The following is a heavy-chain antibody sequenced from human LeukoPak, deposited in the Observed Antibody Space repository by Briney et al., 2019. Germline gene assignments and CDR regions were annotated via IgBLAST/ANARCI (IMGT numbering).Heavy chain of an antibody. CDR1: GGSISSGSYY. CDR3: ARDHGDYGP. D-gene: IGHD4-17*01. J-gene: IGHJ5*02. V-gene: IGHV4-61*02. CDR2: IYTSGST. Sequence: SQTLSLTCTVSGGSISSGSYYWRWLRQPAGKGLEWIGRIYTSGSTNYNPSLKSRVTISVDTSKNQFSLKLSSVTAADTAVYYWARDHGDYGPWGQGTLVTVSS.